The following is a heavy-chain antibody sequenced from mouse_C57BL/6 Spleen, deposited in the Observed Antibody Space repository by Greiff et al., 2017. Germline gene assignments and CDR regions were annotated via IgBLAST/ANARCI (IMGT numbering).Heavy chain of an antibody. CDR3: TRRAGPSTWFAY. V-gene: IGHV1-15*01. D-gene: IGHD3-3*01. CDR2: IDPETGGT. J-gene: IGHJ3*01. CDR1: GYTFTDYE. Sequence: VQGVESGAELVRPGASVTLSCKASGYTFTDYEMHWVKQTPVHGLEWIGAIDPETGGTAYNQKFKGKAILTADKSSSTAYMELRSLTSEDSAVYYCTRRAGPSTWFAYWGQGTLVTVSA.